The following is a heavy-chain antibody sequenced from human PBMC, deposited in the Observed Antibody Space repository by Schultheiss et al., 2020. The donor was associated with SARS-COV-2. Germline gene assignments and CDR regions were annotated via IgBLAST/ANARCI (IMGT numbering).Heavy chain of an antibody. J-gene: IGHJ4*02. CDR2: IRSKVSGGTT. Sequence: GGSLRLSCTGSGFIFGDYAISWVRQAPGKGLDWVGFIRSKVSGGTTQYAASVKGRFTISRDDSKSIAYLQMNSLKTDDTAVYYCAATIDYWGQGTLVTVSS. D-gene: IGHD1-14*01. CDR3: AATIDY. V-gene: IGHV3-49*04. CDR1: GFIFGDYA.